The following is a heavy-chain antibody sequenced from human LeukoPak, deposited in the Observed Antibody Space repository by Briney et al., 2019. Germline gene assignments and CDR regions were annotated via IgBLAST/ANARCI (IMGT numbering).Heavy chain of an antibody. J-gene: IGHJ4*02. D-gene: IGHD4-23*01. Sequence: GGSLRLSCAASGFTFSSYWMNWVRQAPGKGLVWVSRIASDGSSTTYADSVKGRFSISRDDAKNALYLQMNSLRVEDTAVYYCARGRPHGNDYWGQGTLVTVSS. V-gene: IGHV3-74*01. CDR3: ARGRPHGNDY. CDR1: GFTFSSYW. CDR2: IASDGSST.